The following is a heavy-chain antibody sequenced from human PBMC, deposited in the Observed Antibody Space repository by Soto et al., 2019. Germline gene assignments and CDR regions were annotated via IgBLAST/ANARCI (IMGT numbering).Heavy chain of an antibody. Sequence: QVQLQESGPGLVKPSETLSLTCTVSGGTISSGGFFWTWMRQHPGEGLEWIGYIYYSGSAYYNPSLNSRVTMSLDTSSNQFSLKLSSVTVADTAVYYCARLYCSGNSCSLGGAFDVWGQGTMVTVSS. CDR3: ARLYCSGNSCSLGGAFDV. V-gene: IGHV4-31*03. J-gene: IGHJ3*01. D-gene: IGHD2-2*01. CDR2: IYYSGSA. CDR1: GGTISSGGFF.